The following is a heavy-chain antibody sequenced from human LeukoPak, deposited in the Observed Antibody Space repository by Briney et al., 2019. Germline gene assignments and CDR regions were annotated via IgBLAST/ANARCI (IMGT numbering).Heavy chain of an antibody. J-gene: IGHJ3*02. D-gene: IGHD3-3*01. V-gene: IGHV4-59*01. Sequence: SETLSLTCTVSGGSISSYYWSWIRQPPGKGLEWIGYIYYSGSTNYNPSLKSRVTMSVDTSKNQFSLKLSSVTAADTAVYYCARWSGYSDAFDIWGQGTMVTVSS. CDR1: GGSISSYY. CDR2: IYYSGST. CDR3: ARWSGYSDAFDI.